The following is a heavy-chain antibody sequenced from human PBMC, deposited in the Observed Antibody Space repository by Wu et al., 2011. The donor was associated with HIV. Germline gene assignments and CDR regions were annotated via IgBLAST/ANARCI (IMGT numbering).Heavy chain of an antibody. D-gene: IGHD3-3*01. CDR3: ARVEARDFWSGYYDY. CDR2: INPNSGGT. V-gene: IGHV1-2*02. CDR1: GYTFTGYY. Sequence: QVQLVQSGDEVKKPGASVKVSCKASGYTFTGYYMHWVRQAPGQGLEWMGWINPNSGGTNYAQKFQGRVTLTRDTSINTAYMELIRLTSDDTAVYYCARVEARDFWSGYYDYWGQGTLVTVSS. J-gene: IGHJ4*02.